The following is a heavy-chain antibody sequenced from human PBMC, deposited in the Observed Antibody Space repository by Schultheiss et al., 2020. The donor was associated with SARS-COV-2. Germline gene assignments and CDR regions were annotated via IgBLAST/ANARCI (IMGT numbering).Heavy chain of an antibody. CDR3: AKDISWR. CDR2: ISWNSGSI. J-gene: IGHJ4*02. CDR1: GFTFSSYA. V-gene: IGHV3-9*01. Sequence: GGSLRLSCAASGFTFSSYAMHWVRQAPGKGLEWVSGISWNSGSIGYADSAKGRFTISRDNAKNSLYLQMNSLRAEDTALYYCAKDISWRWGQGTLVTVSS.